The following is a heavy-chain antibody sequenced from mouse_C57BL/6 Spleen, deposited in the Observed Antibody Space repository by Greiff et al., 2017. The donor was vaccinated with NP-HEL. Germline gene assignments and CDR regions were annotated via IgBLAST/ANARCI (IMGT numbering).Heavy chain of an antibody. CDR3: TTITTVAPAWFAY. D-gene: IGHD1-1*01. J-gene: IGHJ3*01. CDR1: GYTFTDYE. CDR2: IDPETGGT. Sequence: QVQLQQSGAELVRPGASVTLSCKASGYTFTDYEMHWVKQTPVHGLEWIGAIDPETGGTAYNQKFKGKAILTADKSSSTAYMELRSLTSEDSAVYYCTTITTVAPAWFAYWGQGTLVTVSA. V-gene: IGHV1-15*01.